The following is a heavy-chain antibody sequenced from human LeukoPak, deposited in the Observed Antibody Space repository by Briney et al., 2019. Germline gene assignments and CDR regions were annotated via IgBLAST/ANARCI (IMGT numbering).Heavy chain of an antibody. V-gene: IGHV3-23*01. CDR1: GFTFSSYG. J-gene: IGHJ4*02. Sequence: GGSLRLSYAASGFTFSSYGMSWVRQAPGKGLEWVSAISGSGGSTYYADSVKGRFTISRDNSKNTLYLQMNSLRAEDTAVYYCAKDRRYYYDSSGYYSDYFDYWGQGTLVTVSS. D-gene: IGHD3-22*01. CDR2: ISGSGGST. CDR3: AKDRRYYYDSSGYYSDYFDY.